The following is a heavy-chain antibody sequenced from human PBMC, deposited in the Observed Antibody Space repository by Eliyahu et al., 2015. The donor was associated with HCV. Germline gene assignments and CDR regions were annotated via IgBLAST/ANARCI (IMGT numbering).Heavy chain of an antibody. CDR2: IYYSGST. CDR3: ARGHSSGWNTQPAGY. Sequence: QLQLQESGPGLVKPSETLSLTCTVSGGSISSSSYYWGWIRQPPGKGLEWIGSIYYSGSTYYNPSLKSRVTISVDTSKNQFSLKLSSVTAADTAVYYCARGHSSGWNTQPAGYWGQGTLVTVSS. V-gene: IGHV4-39*01. D-gene: IGHD6-19*01. CDR1: GGSISSSSYY. J-gene: IGHJ4*02.